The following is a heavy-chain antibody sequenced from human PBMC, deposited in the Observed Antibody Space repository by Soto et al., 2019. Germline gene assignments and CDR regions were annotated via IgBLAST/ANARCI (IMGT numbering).Heavy chain of an antibody. J-gene: IGHJ4*02. D-gene: IGHD1-26*01. V-gene: IGHV3-30*18. CDR1: GFTFSSYG. CDR3: AKDGSYCFDY. Sequence: GSLRLSCAASGFTFSSYGMHWVRQAPGKGLEWVAVISYDGSNKYYADSVKGRFTISRDNSKNTLYLQMNSLRAEDTAVFYCAKDGSYCFDYWGQGTLVTVSS. CDR2: ISYDGSNK.